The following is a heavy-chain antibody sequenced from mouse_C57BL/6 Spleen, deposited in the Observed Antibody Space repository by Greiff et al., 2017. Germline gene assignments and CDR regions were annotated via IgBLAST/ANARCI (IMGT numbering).Heavy chain of an antibody. J-gene: IGHJ1*03. CDR3: AIRGYGNHWYFDV. V-gene: IGHV1-63*01. CDR1: GYTFTNYW. D-gene: IGHD2-1*01. CDR2: IYPGGGYT. Sequence: VQLQQSGAELVRPGASVKMSCKASGYTFTNYWIGWAKQRPGHGLEWLGDIYPGGGYTNYNEKFKGKDTLTADKSSSTAYMQFSSLTSEDAAIYYCAIRGYGNHWYFDVWGTGTTVTVSS.